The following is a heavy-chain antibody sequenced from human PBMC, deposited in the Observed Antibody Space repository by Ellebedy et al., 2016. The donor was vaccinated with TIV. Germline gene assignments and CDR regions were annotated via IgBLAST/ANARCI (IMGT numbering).Heavy chain of an antibody. V-gene: IGHV5-51*01. D-gene: IGHD2-2*01. CDR2: IYPGDFDT. CDR1: GYSFTSYW. J-gene: IGHJ3*02. CDR3: ASPSTLGGPPRLFDI. Sequence: GESLKISCKGSGYSFTSYWIGWVRQMPGKGLEWMGIIYPGDFDTRYSPSFQGQVTISADKSISTAYLQWSSLKASDTAMYYCASPSTLGGPPRLFDIWGQGTMVTVSS.